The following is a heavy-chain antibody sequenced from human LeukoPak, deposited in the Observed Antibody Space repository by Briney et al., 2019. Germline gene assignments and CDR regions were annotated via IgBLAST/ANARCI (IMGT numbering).Heavy chain of an antibody. CDR1: GFPFSSYG. V-gene: IGHV3-30*18. CDR2: ISYDGSNK. CDR3: AKAGIAAAGFDP. Sequence: GRSLRLSCAASGFPFSSYGMHWVREAPGKGLEWVAVISYDGSNKYYADSVKGRFTISRDNSKNTLYLQMNSLRAEDTAVYYCAKAGIAAAGFDPWGQGTLVTVSS. D-gene: IGHD6-13*01. J-gene: IGHJ5*02.